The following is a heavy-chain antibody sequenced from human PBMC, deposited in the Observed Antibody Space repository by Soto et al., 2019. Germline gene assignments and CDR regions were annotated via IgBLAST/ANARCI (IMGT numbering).Heavy chain of an antibody. CDR3: ANPYGDSYHDAFDI. V-gene: IGHV3-48*01. CDR1: GFTFSSYS. Sequence: GGSLRLSCAASGFTFSSYSMNWVRQAPGKGLEWVSYISSSSSTIYYADSVKGRFTISRDNAKNLLYLQMKSLSAEDTAVYYCANPYGDSYHDAFDIWGQGTMVTVSS. D-gene: IGHD4-17*01. CDR2: ISSSSSTI. J-gene: IGHJ3*02.